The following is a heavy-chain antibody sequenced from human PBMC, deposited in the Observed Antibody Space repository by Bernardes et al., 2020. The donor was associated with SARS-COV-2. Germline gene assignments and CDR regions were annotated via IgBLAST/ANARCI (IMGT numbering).Heavy chain of an antibody. Sequence: SETLSLTCTVSGGSISSSSYYWGWIRQPPGKGLEWIGSIYYSGSTYYNPSLKSRVTISVDTSKNQFSLKLSSVTAADTAVYYCARQGFWSGYHNWFDPWGQGTLVTVSS. J-gene: IGHJ5*02. CDR2: IYYSGST. V-gene: IGHV4-39*01. D-gene: IGHD3-3*01. CDR1: GGSISSSSYY. CDR3: ARQGFWSGYHNWFDP.